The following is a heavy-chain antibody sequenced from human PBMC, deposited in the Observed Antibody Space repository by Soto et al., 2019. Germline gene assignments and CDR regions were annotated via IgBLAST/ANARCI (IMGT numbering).Heavy chain of an antibody. V-gene: IGHV3-64*07. CDR3: ASGHLPWDYHSYGMDV. J-gene: IGHJ6*02. Sequence: EVQLVESGGGLVQPGGSLTLSCIASGFTFTTYCMHWVRQAPGKGLEYLSAISNDAVHTYYAESVKDRFTISRDNSKDTLYLHMGSLRPEDMAVYYFASGHLPWDYHSYGMDVWGQGTTVTVSS. CDR2: ISNDAVHT. D-gene: IGHD7-27*01. CDR1: GFTFTTYC.